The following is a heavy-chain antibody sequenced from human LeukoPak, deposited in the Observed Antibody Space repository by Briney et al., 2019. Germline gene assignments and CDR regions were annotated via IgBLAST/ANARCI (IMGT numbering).Heavy chain of an antibody. CDR1: GYSLISYW. CDR2: IWPGDSET. J-gene: IGHJ4*02. Sequence: GESLKISCKGSGYSLISYWIGWVRQMPGKGLAWLGIIWPGDSETRYSPSFQGQVTMSVDKSISTAYLQWSSLKASDTAMYFCARQSTSSSGNDYWGQGTLVTVSS. V-gene: IGHV5-51*01. CDR3: ARQSTSSSGNDY. D-gene: IGHD6-19*01.